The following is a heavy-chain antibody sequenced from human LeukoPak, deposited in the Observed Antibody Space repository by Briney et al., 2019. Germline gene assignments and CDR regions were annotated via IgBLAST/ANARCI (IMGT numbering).Heavy chain of an antibody. CDR2: IHWNGGST. CDR1: GFTFDEYG. J-gene: IGHJ4*02. CDR3: ARSMNIVVVPAAGIDY. V-gene: IGHV3-20*04. D-gene: IGHD2-2*01. Sequence: GGSLRLSCAASGFTFDEYGMSWVRQAPGKGLEWVAGIHWNGGSTAYADSVKGRFTISRDNAKNSLYLHMNSLRAEDTAFYFCARSMNIVVVPAAGIDYWGQGTLVSVSS.